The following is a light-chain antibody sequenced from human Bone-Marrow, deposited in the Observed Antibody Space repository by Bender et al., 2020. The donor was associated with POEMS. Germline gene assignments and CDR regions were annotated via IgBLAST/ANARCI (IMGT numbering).Light chain of an antibody. CDR2: EVS. Sequence: QSALTQPPSASGSPGQSVTISCTGTSSDVGGYNYVSWYQHHPGKAPKLVIFEVSKRPSGVPDRFSGSKSGNTASLTVSGLQAEDEADYYCTSYAGSNKLLFGGGTKLTVL. J-gene: IGLJ2*01. V-gene: IGLV2-8*01. CDR1: SSDVGGYNY. CDR3: TSYAGSNKLL.